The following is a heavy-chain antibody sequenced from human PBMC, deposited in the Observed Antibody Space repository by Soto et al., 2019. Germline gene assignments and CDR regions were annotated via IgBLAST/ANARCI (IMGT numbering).Heavy chain of an antibody. D-gene: IGHD3-3*01. CDR3: ARVPDFWSGYYTFDP. CDR2: IHREGTNT. V-gene: IGHV3-23*01. Sequence: PVGSLSLSCAASGFSFSDFGMTWVRQAPGKGLEWVSTIHREGTNTHYADSVKGRFTISRDNSKDTLYLEMNSLRAADTAVYYCARVPDFWSGYYTFDPWGQGTLVTVAS. J-gene: IGHJ5*02. CDR1: GFSFSDFG.